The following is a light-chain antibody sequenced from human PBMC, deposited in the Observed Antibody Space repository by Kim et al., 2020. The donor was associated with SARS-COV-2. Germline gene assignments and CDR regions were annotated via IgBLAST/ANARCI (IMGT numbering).Light chain of an antibody. J-gene: IGKJ1*01. CDR3: QKYDSAPWT. Sequence: DIQMTQSPSSLSASVGARITITCRASQGINNYLAWYQQKPGKPPKLLIYAASALQSGVPSRFSGSGSGTDFTLTVTSLQPEDFATYYCQKYDSAPWTFGLGTKVDIK. CDR2: AAS. CDR1: QGINNY. V-gene: IGKV1-27*01.